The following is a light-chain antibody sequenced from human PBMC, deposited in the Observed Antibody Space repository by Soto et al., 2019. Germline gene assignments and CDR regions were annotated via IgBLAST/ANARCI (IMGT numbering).Light chain of an antibody. CDR3: QQYCYSLYT. Sequence: EIVLTQAPGTLSLSPGDRATLYCRASQSISSRYLAWYQQKRGQAPRLLIYGAFSRDTDIPDRFMGSVSGTDFPLTISRLEPEDFAVYYCQQYCYSLYTFGQRTKPEIK. J-gene: IGKJ2*01. V-gene: IGKV3-20*01. CDR2: GAF. CDR1: QSISSRY.